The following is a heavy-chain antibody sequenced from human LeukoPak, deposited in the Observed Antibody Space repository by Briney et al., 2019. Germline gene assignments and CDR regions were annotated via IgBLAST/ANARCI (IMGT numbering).Heavy chain of an antibody. CDR2: INPTGGST. D-gene: IGHD3-16*01. Sequence: GASAKVSCKASGNTFSGYYMHWVRQAPGQGLEWMGLINPTGGSTGYAQKFQGRVTMTRDMSTSTDYMELSSLRSEDTAIYYCARDNSVGDNAWWFDPWGQGTLVTVSS. J-gene: IGHJ5*02. CDR3: ARDNSVGDNAWWFDP. V-gene: IGHV1-46*01. CDR1: GNTFSGYY.